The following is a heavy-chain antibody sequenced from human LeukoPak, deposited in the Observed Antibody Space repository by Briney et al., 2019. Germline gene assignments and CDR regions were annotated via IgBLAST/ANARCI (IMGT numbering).Heavy chain of an antibody. CDR1: GGSISGSSYY. J-gene: IGHJ4*02. CDR2: IYYSGST. V-gene: IGHV4-39*01. CDR3: ARHLLYSCGWNFDY. Sequence: SETLSLTCTVSGGSISGSSYYWGWIRQPPGKGLEWIGSIYYSGSTYYNPSLKSRVTISVGTSKNQFSLKLSSVTAADTAVYYCARHLLYSCGWNFDYWGQGTLVTVSS. D-gene: IGHD6-19*01.